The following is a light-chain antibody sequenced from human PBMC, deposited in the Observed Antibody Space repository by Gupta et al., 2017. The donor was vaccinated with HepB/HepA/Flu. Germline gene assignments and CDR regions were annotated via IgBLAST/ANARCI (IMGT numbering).Light chain of an antibody. Sequence: QSVLTQPPSLSGTPGQRVTISCSGSKSNIGSNTLSWYQQRPGTAPKLLIYSNDQRPSGVPDRFSGSSSGTSASLAIRGLQSEDEAEYYCAAWDDRLNGVVFGGGTTLTVL. CDR2: SND. CDR1: KSNIGSNT. V-gene: IGLV1-44*01. CDR3: AAWDDRLNGVV. J-gene: IGLJ3*02.